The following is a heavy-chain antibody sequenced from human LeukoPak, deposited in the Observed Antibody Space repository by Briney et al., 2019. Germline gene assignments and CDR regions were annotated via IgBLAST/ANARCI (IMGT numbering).Heavy chain of an antibody. D-gene: IGHD6-19*01. CDR2: IRYDGSDK. Sequence: GGSLRLSCAASGFTVSSTYMNWVRQAPGKGLEWVAFIRYDGSDKYYADSVKGRFTVSRDNSKNMVYLQMNSLRAEDTAVYYCAKKYSSGRRPYDYYMDVWGKGTTVIVSS. CDR3: AKKYSSGRRPYDYYMDV. J-gene: IGHJ6*03. V-gene: IGHV3-30*02. CDR1: GFTVSSTY.